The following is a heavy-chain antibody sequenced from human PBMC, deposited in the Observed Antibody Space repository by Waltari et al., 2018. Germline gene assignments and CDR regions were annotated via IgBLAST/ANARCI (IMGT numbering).Heavy chain of an antibody. CDR2: IKNDGSQT. CDR3: ARDSIYSGFYSYNYGMDV. D-gene: IGHD5-12*01. Sequence: EVQLLESGGGWVQVGGSLRLSCAPSGFSFTTSWLTWVRQAPGKGLEWVANIKNDGSQTYYGDSVKGRFTISRDNAGNSLYLQMHSLRAEDTAVYYCARDSIYSGFYSYNYGMDVWGQGTTVTVSS. V-gene: IGHV3-7*01. J-gene: IGHJ6*01. CDR1: GFSFTTSW.